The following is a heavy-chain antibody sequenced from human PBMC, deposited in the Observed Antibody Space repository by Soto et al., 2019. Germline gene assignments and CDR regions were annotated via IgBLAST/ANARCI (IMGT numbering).Heavy chain of an antibody. Sequence: QVQLQESGPGLVKPSETLSLTCTVSGGSISSYYWSWIRQPPGKGLEWIGYIYYSGSTNYNPSLKTRVTISVDTSKNQFSRKLSSVTAADTAVYYCARYSYGYDYWGQGTLVTVSS. V-gene: IGHV4-59*08. J-gene: IGHJ4*02. CDR1: GGSISSYY. D-gene: IGHD5-18*01. CDR2: IYYSGST. CDR3: ARYSYGYDY.